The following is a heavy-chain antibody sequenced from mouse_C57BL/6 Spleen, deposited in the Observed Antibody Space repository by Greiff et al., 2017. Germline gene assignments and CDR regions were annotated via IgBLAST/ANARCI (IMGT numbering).Heavy chain of an antibody. V-gene: IGHV1-15*01. D-gene: IGHD2-14*01. CDR3: TRWRGTLYFDY. CDR1: GYTFTDYE. CDR2: IDPETGGT. Sequence: QVQLQQSGAELVRPGASVTLSCKASGYTFTDYEMHWVKQTPVHGLEWIGAIDPETGGTAYNQKFKGKAILTADKSSSTAYMELRSLTSEDSAVYYCTRWRGTLYFDYWGQGTTLTVSS. J-gene: IGHJ2*01.